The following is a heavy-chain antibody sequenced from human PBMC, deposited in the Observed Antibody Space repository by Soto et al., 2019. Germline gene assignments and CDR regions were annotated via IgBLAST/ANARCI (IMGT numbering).Heavy chain of an antibody. CDR3: AGGPYCGGDCFRFDY. CDR1: GFTVSSNY. V-gene: IGHV3-53*02. J-gene: IGHJ4*02. D-gene: IGHD2-21*02. CDR2: IYSGGRT. Sequence: EVQLVETGGDLIQPGGSVRLSCAASGFTVSSNYMSGVRQAPGKGLEWVSLIYSGGRTDYADSVQGRFTISRDNSRNTLYLQMNSLRAEDTAVYYCAGGPYCGGDCFRFDYWGQGALVTVSS.